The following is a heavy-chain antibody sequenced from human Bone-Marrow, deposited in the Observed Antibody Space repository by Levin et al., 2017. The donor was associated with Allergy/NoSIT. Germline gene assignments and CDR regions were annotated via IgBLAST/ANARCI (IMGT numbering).Heavy chain of an antibody. Sequence: ASVKVSCAASGFPFSSYAMSWLRQAPGKGLEWVSAITGSGVRTYYANSVKGRFTISRDNSKLTLYLHMNSLRADDTAVYFCAKVYFGELPLGSFDSWGQGTLVTVSS. CDR1: GFPFSSYA. CDR2: ITGSGVRT. V-gene: IGHV3-23*01. J-gene: IGHJ4*02. CDR3: AKVYFGELPLGSFDS. D-gene: IGHD1-26*01.